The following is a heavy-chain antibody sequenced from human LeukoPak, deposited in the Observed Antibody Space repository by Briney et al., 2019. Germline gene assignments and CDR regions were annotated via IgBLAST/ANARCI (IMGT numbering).Heavy chain of an antibody. CDR2: INHSGST. V-gene: IGHV4-34*01. D-gene: IGHD3-3*01. Sequence: PSETLSLTCAVYGGSFSGYYWSWIRQPPGKGLEWIGEINHSGSTNYNPSLKSRVTISVDTSKNQFSLKLSSVTAADTAVYYCARDPSPSYDFWSGYSDAFDIWGQGTMVTVSS. J-gene: IGHJ3*02. CDR1: GGSFSGYY. CDR3: ARDPSPSYDFWSGYSDAFDI.